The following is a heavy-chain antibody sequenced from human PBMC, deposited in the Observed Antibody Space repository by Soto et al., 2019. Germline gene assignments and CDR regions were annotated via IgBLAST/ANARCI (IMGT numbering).Heavy chain of an antibody. CDR3: ARAKGRPYYYDRSAYSDY. J-gene: IGHJ4*02. CDR2: ISAYNGNT. Sequence: ASVKVSFKASGYTFTSYGISWVRQAPGQGLEWMGWISAYNGNTNYAQKLQGRVTMTTDTSTSTAYMELRSLRSDDTAVYYCARAKGRPYYYDRSAYSDYWGQGTLVTVSS. CDR1: GYTFTSYG. D-gene: IGHD3-22*01. V-gene: IGHV1-18*01.